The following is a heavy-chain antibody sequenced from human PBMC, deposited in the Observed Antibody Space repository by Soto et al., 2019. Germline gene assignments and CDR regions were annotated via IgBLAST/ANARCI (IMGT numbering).Heavy chain of an antibody. D-gene: IGHD3-10*01. CDR3: ARGLSMVGDAFDI. V-gene: IGHV3-72*01. J-gene: IGHJ3*02. CDR2: IRNKANSYTT. CDR1: GFTFSDHY. Sequence: PGGSLRLSCAASGFTFSDHYMDWVRQAPGKGLEWFGRIRNKANSYTTEYAASVKGRFTISRDDSKNSLYLQMNGLKIEDTAVYYCARGLSMVGDAFDIWGQGTMVTVSS.